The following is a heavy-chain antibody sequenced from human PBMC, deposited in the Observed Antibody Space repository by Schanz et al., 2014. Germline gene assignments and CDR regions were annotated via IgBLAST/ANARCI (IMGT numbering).Heavy chain of an antibody. J-gene: IGHJ3*01. Sequence: QVQLVQSGAEVKKPGASVKVSCKASGYTFTDYGLSWVRQAPGQGLEWMGRIIPILGIANYAQKFQGRVTITADRSTSTAYMELSSLKSDDTAVYYCARAFGGYDPAGALDYWGQGTMVTVSS. CDR2: IIPILGIA. CDR3: ARAFGGYDPAGALDY. V-gene: IGHV1-69*04. D-gene: IGHD5-12*01. CDR1: GYTFTDYG.